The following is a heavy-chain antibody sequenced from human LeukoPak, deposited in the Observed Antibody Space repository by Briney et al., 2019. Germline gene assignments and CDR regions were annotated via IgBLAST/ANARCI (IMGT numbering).Heavy chain of an antibody. Sequence: SVKVSCKASGGTFNNFGISWVRQAPGQGLEWMGVIIPILTTTNYAQKFKGRVTIIADESTSTASLELSSLTSDDTAVYYCARDPLAASAPGYFDYWGQGALVTVSS. D-gene: IGHD6-13*01. CDR3: ARDPLAASAPGYFDY. CDR2: IIPILTTT. J-gene: IGHJ4*02. V-gene: IGHV1-69*13. CDR1: GGTFNNFG.